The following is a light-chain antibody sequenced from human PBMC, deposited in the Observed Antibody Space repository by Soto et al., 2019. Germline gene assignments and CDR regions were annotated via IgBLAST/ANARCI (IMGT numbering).Light chain of an antibody. CDR2: TNN. CDR3: AAWDDRLNALV. CDR1: SSNIGSNA. V-gene: IGLV1-44*01. J-gene: IGLJ3*02. Sequence: QSVLTQPPSASGTPGQRVTISCSGASSNIGSNAVNWYQQLPGTAPQLLIYTNNQRPSGVPDRFSGSKSGTSASLAITGLQSEDEADYHCAAWDDRLNALVFGGGTKVTVL.